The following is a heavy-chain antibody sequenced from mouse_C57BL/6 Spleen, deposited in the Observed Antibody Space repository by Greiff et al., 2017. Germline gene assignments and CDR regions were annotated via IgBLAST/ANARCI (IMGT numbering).Heavy chain of an antibody. CDR1: GFTFSDYY. J-gene: IGHJ2*01. D-gene: IGHD2-3*01. Sequence: EVMLVESEGGLVQPGSSMKLSCTASGFTFSDYYMAWVRQVPEKGLEWVANINYDGSSTYYLDSLKSRFIISKGNAKNILYLQMSSLKSEDTATYYCAREKGYWGYLDYWGQGTTLTVSS. CDR3: AREKGYWGYLDY. V-gene: IGHV5-16*01. CDR2: INYDGSST.